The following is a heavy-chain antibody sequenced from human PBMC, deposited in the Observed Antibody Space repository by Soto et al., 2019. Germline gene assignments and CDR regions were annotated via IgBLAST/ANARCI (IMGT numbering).Heavy chain of an antibody. CDR3: ARESEDLTSNFDY. Sequence: GGSLRLSCAASGFTFTRYSMNWVRQAPGKGLEWVSSISSTTNYIYYGDSMKGRFTISRDNAKNSLYLEMNSLRAEDTAVYYCARESEDLTSNFDYWGQGTLVTFSS. J-gene: IGHJ4*02. V-gene: IGHV3-21*06. CDR1: GFTFTRYS. CDR2: ISSTTNYI.